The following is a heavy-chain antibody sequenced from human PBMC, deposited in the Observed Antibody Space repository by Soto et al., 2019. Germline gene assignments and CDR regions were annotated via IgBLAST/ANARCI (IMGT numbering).Heavy chain of an antibody. V-gene: IGHV1-8*01. CDR1: GYTFTSYD. Sequence: QVQLVQSGAEVKKPGASVKVSCKASGYTFTSYDINWVRQATGQGLEWMGWMNPNSGNTGYAQKFKGRVTMTRNTSISTAYMELSSLRSEDTAVYYCARGLLNSSGWYYYYYMDVWGKGTTVTVSS. D-gene: IGHD6-19*01. CDR3: ARGLLNSSGWYYYYYMDV. J-gene: IGHJ6*03. CDR2: MNPNSGNT.